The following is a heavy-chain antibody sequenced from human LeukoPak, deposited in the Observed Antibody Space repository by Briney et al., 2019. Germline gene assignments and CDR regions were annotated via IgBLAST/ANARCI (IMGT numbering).Heavy chain of an antibody. CDR1: GGSISSGGYY. Sequence: PSQTLSLTCTVSGGSISSGGYYWSWIRQPPGKGLEWIGYIYYSGSTNYNPSLKSRVTISVDTSKNQFSLKLSSVTAADTAVYYCARVPPGGYDILTGYYEGNWFDPWGQGTLVTVSS. CDR3: ARVPPGGYDILTGYYEGNWFDP. J-gene: IGHJ5*02. CDR2: IYYSGST. D-gene: IGHD3-9*01. V-gene: IGHV4-30-4*08.